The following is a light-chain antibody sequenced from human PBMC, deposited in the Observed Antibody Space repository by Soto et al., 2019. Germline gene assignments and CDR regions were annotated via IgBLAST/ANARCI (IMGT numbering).Light chain of an antibody. CDR1: QGIRND. CDR3: QQSYSTPPT. V-gene: IGKV1-39*01. J-gene: IGKJ4*01. Sequence: IQMTQSPSSLSASVGDRVTITCRASQGIRNDLGWYQQKPGKAPKLLIYAAFTLHSGVPARFSGSRSGTDFTLTISSLQPEDFATYYCQQSYSTPPTFGGGTKVDIK. CDR2: AAF.